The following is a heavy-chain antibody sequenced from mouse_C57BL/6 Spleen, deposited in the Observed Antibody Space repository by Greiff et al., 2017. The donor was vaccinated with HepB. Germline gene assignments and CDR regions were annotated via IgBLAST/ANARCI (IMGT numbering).Heavy chain of an antibody. D-gene: IGHD1-1*01. V-gene: IGHV14-2*01. Sequence: VQLQQSGAELVKPGASVKLSCTASGFNIKDYYMHWVKQRTEQGLEWIGRIDPEDGETKYAPKFQCKATITADTSSNTAYLQLSSLTSEDTAVYYCAMYYGSSPYFDYWGQGTTLTVSS. CDR3: AMYYGSSPYFDY. CDR1: GFNIKDYY. J-gene: IGHJ2*01. CDR2: IDPEDGET.